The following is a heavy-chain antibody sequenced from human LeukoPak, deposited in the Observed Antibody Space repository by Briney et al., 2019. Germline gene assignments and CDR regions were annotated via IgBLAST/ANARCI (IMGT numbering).Heavy chain of an antibody. D-gene: IGHD3-10*01. CDR2: FDPEDGET. J-gene: IGHJ4*02. Sequence: ASVKVSCKVSGYTLTELSMHWVRQAPGKGLERMGGFDPEDGETIYAQKFQGRVTMTEDTSTDTAYMELSSLRSEDTAVYYCATVLLWFGESELDYWGQGTLVTVSS. V-gene: IGHV1-24*01. CDR3: ATVLLWFGESELDY. CDR1: GYTLTELS.